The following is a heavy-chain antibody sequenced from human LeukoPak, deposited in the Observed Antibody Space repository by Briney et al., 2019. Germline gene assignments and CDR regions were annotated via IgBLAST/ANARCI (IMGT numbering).Heavy chain of an antibody. CDR1: GGSISSSSYY. Sequence: SETLSLTCTVSGGSISSSSYYWGWIRQPPGKGLEWIGTIYYSGSTYYNPSLKSRVTISVDTSKNQFSLKLSSVTAADTAVYYCVRVGQDPLNSLPNYYYYYMDVWGKGTTVTISS. CDR2: IYYSGST. V-gene: IGHV4-39*07. D-gene: IGHD2-15*01. CDR3: VRVGQDPLNSLPNYYYYYMDV. J-gene: IGHJ6*03.